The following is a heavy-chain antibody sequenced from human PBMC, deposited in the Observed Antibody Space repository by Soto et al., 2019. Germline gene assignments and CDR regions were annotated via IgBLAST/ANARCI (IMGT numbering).Heavy chain of an antibody. J-gene: IGHJ3*02. CDR3: AAYYDSSGSPPTDAFDI. V-gene: IGHV3-30-3*01. D-gene: IGHD3-22*01. CDR2: ISYDGSNK. Sequence: QVQLVESGGGVVQPGRSLRLSCAASGFTFSSYAMHWVRQAPGKGLEWVAVISYDGSNKYYADSVKGRFTISRDNSKKTLYLQMNSLRAEDTAVYYCAAYYDSSGSPPTDAFDIWGQGTMVTVSS. CDR1: GFTFSSYA.